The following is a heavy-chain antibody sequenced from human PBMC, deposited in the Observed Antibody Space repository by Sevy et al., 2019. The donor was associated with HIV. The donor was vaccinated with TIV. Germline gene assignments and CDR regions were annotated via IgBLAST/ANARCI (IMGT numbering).Heavy chain of an antibody. Sequence: GGSLRLSCAASGFTFSSNWMTWVRQAPGKGLEWVANMRKDGSEKYYVDSVKGGYTISRDNAKNSQYLQLNSLGAEDTAVYYCARGIYGSGSRLGLGYWGQGTLVTVFS. J-gene: IGHJ4*02. CDR1: GFTFSSNW. CDR3: ARGIYGSGSRLGLGY. D-gene: IGHD3-10*01. CDR2: MRKDGSEK. V-gene: IGHV3-7*01.